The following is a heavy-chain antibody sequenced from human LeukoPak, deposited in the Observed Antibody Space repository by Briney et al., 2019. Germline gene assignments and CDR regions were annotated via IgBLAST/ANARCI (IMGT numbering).Heavy chain of an antibody. CDR1: GDSISNYY. V-gene: IGHV4-59*01. CDR2: IYYSGST. D-gene: IGHD2-15*01. Sequence: SETLSLTCTVSGDSISNYYWSWIRQSPGKGLEWIGYIYYSGSTNYNPSLKSRVTISVDTSKNQFSLKLSPVTAADTAVYYCARETCSGGSCFQFDFWGQGTLVTVSS. CDR3: ARETCSGGSCFQFDF. J-gene: IGHJ4*02.